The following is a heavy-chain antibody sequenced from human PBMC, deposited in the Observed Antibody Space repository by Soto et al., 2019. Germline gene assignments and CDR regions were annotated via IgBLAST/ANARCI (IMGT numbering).Heavy chain of an antibody. J-gene: IGHJ3*02. D-gene: IGHD3-22*01. CDR2: IIPIFGTA. CDR3: AREKKYYYDSSGSPGAFEI. CDR1: VGPVSGYA. Sequence: SVKVAGKSSVGPVSGYAISWVRPAPGQGLEWMGGIIPIFGTANYGQKFQGRVTITADKSTSTAYMELSSVRSEDTAVYYCAREKKYYYDSSGSPGAFEIWGQARMLT. V-gene: IGHV1-69*06.